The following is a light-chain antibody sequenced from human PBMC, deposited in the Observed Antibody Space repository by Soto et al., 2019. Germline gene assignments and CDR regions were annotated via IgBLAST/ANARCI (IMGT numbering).Light chain of an antibody. Sequence: IALTPSPATLSVSPRERSPLSCRASQSLTNNYFAWYQQKPGRALRLLIDGASTRATGIPDRFSGSGSGTDFTLTISRLEPEDVAVYYCQQYEAVVTFGQGTKVDIK. CDR3: QQYEAVVT. CDR1: QSLTNNY. CDR2: GAS. V-gene: IGKV3-20*01. J-gene: IGKJ1*01.